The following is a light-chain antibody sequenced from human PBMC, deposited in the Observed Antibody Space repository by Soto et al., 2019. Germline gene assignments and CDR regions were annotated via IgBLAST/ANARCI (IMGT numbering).Light chain of an antibody. Sequence: QSVLTQPPSVSGAPGRRVTISCTGRSSNIGAGYDVHWYQQLPGTAPKLLIYGNSNRPSGVPDRFSGSKSGTSASLAITGLQAEDEADYYCQSYDSSLSGSNVFGTGTKLTVL. CDR2: GNS. V-gene: IGLV1-40*01. J-gene: IGLJ1*01. CDR1: SSNIGAGYD. CDR3: QSYDSSLSGSNV.